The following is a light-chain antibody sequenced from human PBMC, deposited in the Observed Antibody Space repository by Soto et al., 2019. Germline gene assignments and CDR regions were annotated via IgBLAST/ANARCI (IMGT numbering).Light chain of an antibody. Sequence: QSALTQPASVSGSPGQSITISCTGASSDVGGYKYVSWYQHHPGKAPKLIIYEVSNRPSGVSNRFSGSKSGSTASLTISGLQAEDEADYYCSSYTSSTLAFGGGTKLTVL. CDR1: SSDVGGYKY. CDR3: SSYTSSTLA. CDR2: EVS. J-gene: IGLJ3*02. V-gene: IGLV2-14*01.